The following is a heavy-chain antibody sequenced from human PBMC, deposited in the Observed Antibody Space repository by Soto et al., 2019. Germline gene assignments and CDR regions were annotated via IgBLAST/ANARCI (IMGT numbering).Heavy chain of an antibody. CDR1: GFTFSGYA. CDR2: IRSDGSNK. V-gene: IGHV3-33*01. CDR3: AIDTAAATVIYY. D-gene: IGHD6-25*01. Sequence: QVQLVESGGGVVQPGRSLRLSCATSGFTFSGYAIHWVRQAPGKGLEWVAVIRSDGSNKEYADSVKGRFTISRDNSKNTLYLQMNTLGADDTVVDYCAIDTAAATVIYYWGQGTLVTVSS. J-gene: IGHJ4*02.